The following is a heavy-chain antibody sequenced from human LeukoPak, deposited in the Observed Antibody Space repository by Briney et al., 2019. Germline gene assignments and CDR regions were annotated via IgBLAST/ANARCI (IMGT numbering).Heavy chain of an antibody. CDR1: RFTFSSYG. CDR3: AKNRDSSDYPRDFDY. CDR2: IRHDGSYQ. D-gene: IGHD3-22*01. J-gene: IGHJ4*02. V-gene: IGHV3-30*02. Sequence: GGSLRLSCAASRFTFSSYGMHWVRQTPGKGLEWVAFIRHDGSYQQYADSVKGRFTVSRDNSKDTVDLQMNSLRTEDTAVYYCAKNRDSSDYPRDFDYWGQGTLVTVSS.